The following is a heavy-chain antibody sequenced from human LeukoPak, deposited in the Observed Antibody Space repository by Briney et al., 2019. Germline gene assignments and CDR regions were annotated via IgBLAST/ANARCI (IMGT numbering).Heavy chain of an antibody. D-gene: IGHD3-16*01. J-gene: IGHJ4*02. Sequence: SETLSLTCTVSGYSISSGYYWGWIRQPPGKGLEWIGSIYHSGSTYYNPSLKSRVTISVDTSKNQFSLKLSSVTAADTAVYYCARDRGDYDLRYFDYWGQGTLVTVSS. V-gene: IGHV4-38-2*02. CDR2: IYHSGST. CDR1: GYSISSGYY. CDR3: ARDRGDYDLRYFDY.